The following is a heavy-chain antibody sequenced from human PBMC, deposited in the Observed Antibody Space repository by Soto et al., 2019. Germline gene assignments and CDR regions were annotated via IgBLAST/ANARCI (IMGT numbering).Heavy chain of an antibody. V-gene: IGHV1-69*13. J-gene: IGHJ6*02. CDR2: IIPIFGTA. D-gene: IGHD1-1*01. CDR3: ARCRDDPTTSSYYYYGMDV. Sequence: GASVKVSCKASGGTFSSYAISWVRQAPGQGLEWMGGIIPIFGTANYAQKFQGRVTITADESTSTAYMELSSLRSEDTAVYYCARCRDDPTTSSYYYYGMDVWGQGTTVTVSS. CDR1: GGTFSSYA.